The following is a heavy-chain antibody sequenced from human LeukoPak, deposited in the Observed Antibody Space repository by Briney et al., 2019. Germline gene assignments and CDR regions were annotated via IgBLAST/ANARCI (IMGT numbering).Heavy chain of an antibody. CDR2: INSDGSST. J-gene: IGHJ3*01. D-gene: IGHD3-3*01. Sequence: SLRLSCAASGFTFSSYWMHWVRQAPGKGLVWVSRINSDGSSTSYADSVKGRFTISRDNAKNTLYLQMNSLRAEDTAVYYCARAELWSGAGKQDNWFDPWGQGTMVTVSS. V-gene: IGHV3-74*01. CDR1: GFTFSSYW. CDR3: ARAELWSGAGKQDNWFDP.